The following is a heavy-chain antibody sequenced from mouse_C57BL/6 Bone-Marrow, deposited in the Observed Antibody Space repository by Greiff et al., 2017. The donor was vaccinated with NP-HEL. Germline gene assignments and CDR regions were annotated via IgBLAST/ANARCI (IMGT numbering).Heavy chain of an antibody. CDR3: AKELPSGDAMDY. CDR1: GFSLTSYG. J-gene: IGHJ4*01. Sequence: QVQLQQSGPGLVQPSQSLSITCTVSGFSLTSYGVHWVRQSPGKGLEWLGVIWRGGSTDYNAAFMSRLSITKDKSKSQVFFKMTSLQADDTAIYYCAKELPSGDAMDYWGQGTSVTVSS. V-gene: IGHV2-5*01. CDR2: IWRGGST.